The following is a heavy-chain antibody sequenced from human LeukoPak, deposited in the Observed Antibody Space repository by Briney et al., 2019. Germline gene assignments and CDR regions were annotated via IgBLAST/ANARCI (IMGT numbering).Heavy chain of an antibody. J-gene: IGHJ4*02. Sequence: ASVKVSCKASGYTFTSYAIHWVRQAPGQRFEWMGWINVGNGNTGYSQKFQGRVTITRDTSASTAYMEVSSLRSEDTAVYYCARGPGGDYAPFDYWGQGTLVTVSS. V-gene: IGHV1-3*01. CDR2: INVGNGNT. CDR3: ARGPGGDYAPFDY. CDR1: GYTFTSYA. D-gene: IGHD3-16*01.